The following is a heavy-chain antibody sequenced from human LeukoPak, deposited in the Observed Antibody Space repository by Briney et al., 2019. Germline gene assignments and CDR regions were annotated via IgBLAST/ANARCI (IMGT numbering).Heavy chain of an antibody. V-gene: IGHV3-21*01. Sequence: GGSLRLSCAASGFTFSSYSMNWVRQAPGKGLEWVSSISSSSSYIYYADPVKGRFTIPRDNAKNSLYLQMNSLRAEDTAVYYCARERGGYGDYVLGDFDYWGQGTLVTVSS. CDR1: GFTFSSYS. CDR3: ARERGGYGDYVLGDFDY. J-gene: IGHJ4*02. D-gene: IGHD4-17*01. CDR2: ISSSSSYI.